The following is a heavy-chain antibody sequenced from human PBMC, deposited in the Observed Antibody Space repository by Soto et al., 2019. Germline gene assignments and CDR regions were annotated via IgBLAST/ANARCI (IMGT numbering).Heavy chain of an antibody. Sequence: SETLSLTCTVSGGSISSSYWSWIRQPPGKGLEWIGYIYDSGSTYYNSSLKSRVTISVDTSNNQFSLNLSSVPAADTAVYYCAIHEPLPSDYHYWDKGTLFT. J-gene: IGHJ4*02. V-gene: IGHV4-59*08. CDR2: IYDSGST. D-gene: IGHD4-17*01. CDR1: GGSISSSY. CDR3: AIHEPLPSDYHY.